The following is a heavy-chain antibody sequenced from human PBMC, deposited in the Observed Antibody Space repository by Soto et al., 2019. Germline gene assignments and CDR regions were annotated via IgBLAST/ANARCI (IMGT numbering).Heavy chain of an antibody. D-gene: IGHD1-1*01. CDR3: VRDGTKTLRDWFDP. J-gene: IGHJ5*02. CDR1: GASISGFY. V-gene: IGHV4-4*07. Sequence: SENLSLTCTVSGASISGFYWSWIRKSAGKGLEWIGRIYATGTTDYNPSLKSRVMMSVDTSKKQFSLKLRSVTAADTAVYYCVRDGTKTLRDWFDPWGQGISVTVSS. CDR2: IYATGTT.